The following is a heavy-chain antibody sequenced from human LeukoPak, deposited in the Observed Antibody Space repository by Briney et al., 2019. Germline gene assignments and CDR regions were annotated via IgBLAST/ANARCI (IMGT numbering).Heavy chain of an antibody. CDR1: GFTFSSYG. V-gene: IGHV3-33*01. CDR2: IGYDGSNK. Sequence: VGSLRLSCAASGFTFSSYGMHWVRQAPGKGLEWVAVIGYDGSNKYYADSVKGRFTISRDNSKNTLYLQMNSLRAEDTAVYYCASQLGYVATAMGTPVDYFDYWGQGTLVTVSS. CDR3: ASQLGYVATAMGTPVDYFDY. J-gene: IGHJ4*02. D-gene: IGHD5-18*01.